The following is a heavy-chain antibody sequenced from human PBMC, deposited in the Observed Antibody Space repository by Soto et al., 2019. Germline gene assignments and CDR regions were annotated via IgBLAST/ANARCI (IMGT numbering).Heavy chain of an antibody. J-gene: IGHJ4*02. CDR3: ARDRARPVATNYFDY. Sequence: QVQLVQSGAEVKKPGSSVKVSCKASGGTFSSYAISWVRQAPGQGLEWMGGIIPIFGTANYAQKFQGRVTITADESTXTAYMELSSLRSEDTAVYYCARDRARPVATNYFDYWGQGTLVTVSS. CDR1: GGTFSSYA. V-gene: IGHV1-69*12. D-gene: IGHD6-19*01. CDR2: IIPIFGTA.